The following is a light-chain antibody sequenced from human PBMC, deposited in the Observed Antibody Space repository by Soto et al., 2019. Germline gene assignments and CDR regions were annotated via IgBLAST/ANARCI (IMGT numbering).Light chain of an antibody. CDR1: QSVSIY. J-gene: IGKJ1*01. CDR2: AAS. CDR3: QQSYSTPPWT. Sequence: DVQMTQSPSSLSASVGDRVTITCRASQSVSIYLNWYQQKPGKAPNLLISAASSLQNGVPSRFRGSGSGTDLPLTISGLHPEDFAPYYCQQSYSTPPWTFGQGTKVDIK. V-gene: IGKV1-39*01.